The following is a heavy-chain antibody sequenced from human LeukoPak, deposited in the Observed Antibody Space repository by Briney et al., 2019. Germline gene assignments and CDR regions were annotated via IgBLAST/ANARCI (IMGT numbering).Heavy chain of an antibody. D-gene: IGHD6-25*01. CDR1: GFTFSSYA. CDR2: SSNSGSST. V-gene: IGHV3-23*01. CDR3: AKGRGAAAADGMDA. J-gene: IGHJ6*02. Sequence: TGGSLRLSCAASGFTFSSYAMSWVRQAPGKGLEWVSISSNSGSSTHYAGSVKGRFTISRDNSKDTLYLQMNSLRAEDTAVYYCAKGRGAAAADGMDAWGQGTTVTVPS.